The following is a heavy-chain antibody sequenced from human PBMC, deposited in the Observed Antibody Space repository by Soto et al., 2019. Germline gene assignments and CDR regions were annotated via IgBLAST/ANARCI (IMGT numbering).Heavy chain of an antibody. CDR2: IYYSGRT. V-gene: IGHV4-59*08. CDR1: GGSISSYY. CDR3: ARHPGYGLYYFDY. D-gene: IGHD5-18*01. J-gene: IGHJ4*02. Sequence: SETLSLTCTVSGGSISSYYWSWIRQPPGKGLEWIGYIYYSGRTNYNPSLKSRVTISVDTSKNQFSLKLSSVNAADTAVYYCARHPGYGLYYFDYWGQGTLVTVSS.